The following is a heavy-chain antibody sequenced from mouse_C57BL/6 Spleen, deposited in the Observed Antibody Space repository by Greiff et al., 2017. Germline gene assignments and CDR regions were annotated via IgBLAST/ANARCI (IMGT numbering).Heavy chain of an antibody. J-gene: IGHJ2*01. D-gene: IGHD2-1*01. CDR3: ARKEIYYGNYFDY. CDR2: INPGSGGT. Sequence: QVQLKASGAELVRPGTSVKVSCKASGYAFTNYLIEWVKQRPGQGLEWIGVINPGSGGTNYNEKFQGKATLTADTSSSTAYMQLSSLTSEDSAVYFCARKEIYYGNYFDYWGQGTTLTVSS. CDR1: GYAFTNYL. V-gene: IGHV1-54*01.